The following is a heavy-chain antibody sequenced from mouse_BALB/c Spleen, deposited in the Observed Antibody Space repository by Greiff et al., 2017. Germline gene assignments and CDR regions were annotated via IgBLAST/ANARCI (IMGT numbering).Heavy chain of an antibody. CDR1: GYTFTSYW. CDR2: INPSNGRT. Sequence: QVQLQQPGAELVKPGASVKLSCKASGYTFTSYWMHWVKQRPGQGLEWIGEINPSNGRTNYNEKFKSKATLTVDKSSSTAYMQLSSLTSEDSAVYYCASRDYYGSSWFAYWGQGTLVTVSA. V-gene: IGHV1S81*02. CDR3: ASRDYYGSSWFAY. J-gene: IGHJ3*01. D-gene: IGHD1-1*01.